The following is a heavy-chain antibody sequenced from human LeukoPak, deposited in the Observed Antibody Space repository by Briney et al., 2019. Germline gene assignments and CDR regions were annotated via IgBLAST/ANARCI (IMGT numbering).Heavy chain of an antibody. D-gene: IGHD3-9*01. CDR1: GFTFSTYA. CDR2: IGGSDGRT. CDR3: ARLVVLRYFDWFEYYYGMDV. J-gene: IGHJ6*02. V-gene: IGHV3-23*01. Sequence: GGSLRLSCAASGFTFSTYAMSWVRQAPGKGLEWVSLIGGSDGRTRYADSVKGRFTISRDNSKNTLYLEMNSLRAEDTAVYYCARLVVLRYFDWFEYYYGMDVWGQGTTVTVSS.